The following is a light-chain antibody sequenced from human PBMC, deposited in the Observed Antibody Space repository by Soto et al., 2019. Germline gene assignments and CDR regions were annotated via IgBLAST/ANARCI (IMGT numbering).Light chain of an antibody. V-gene: IGLV2-14*03. Sequence: QSALTQPASVSGSPGQSITISCTGTSSDVGAYNYVSWYQQYPGKVPKLMIYDVSDRPSGVSNRFSGSKSGNTASLTISGLQAEDEADSYCSTFTRIRSHVFGTGTNVTVL. CDR1: SSDVGAYNY. J-gene: IGLJ1*01. CDR2: DVS. CDR3: STFTRIRSHV.